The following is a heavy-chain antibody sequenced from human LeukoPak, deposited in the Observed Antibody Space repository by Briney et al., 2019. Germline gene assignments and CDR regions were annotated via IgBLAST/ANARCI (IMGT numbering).Heavy chain of an antibody. D-gene: IGHD3-10*01. Sequence: PGGSLRLPCAGSGFPFSNAWMSWVRQAPGKGLEWIGHILSITDGGTTHYTAPVKGRFTISRDDSKNTLYLQMNSLKTEDTAVYYCATMGSASFNYWGQGTLVTVSS. J-gene: IGHJ4*02. CDR1: GFPFSNAW. V-gene: IGHV3-15*01. CDR3: ATMGSASFNY. CDR2: ILSITDGGTT.